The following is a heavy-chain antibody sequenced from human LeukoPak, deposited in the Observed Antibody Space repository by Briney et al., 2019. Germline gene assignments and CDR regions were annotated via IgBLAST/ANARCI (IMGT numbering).Heavy chain of an antibody. D-gene: IGHD6-19*01. CDR2: ISAYNGNT. CDR1: GYTFTSYG. Sequence: ASVKVSCKASGYTFTSYGISWVRQAPGQGLEWMGWISAYNGNTNYAQKFQGRATMTRDTSISTAYMELSRLRSDDTAVYYCARDSVAVAFDIWGQGTMVTVSS. J-gene: IGHJ3*02. CDR3: ARDSVAVAFDI. V-gene: IGHV1-18*01.